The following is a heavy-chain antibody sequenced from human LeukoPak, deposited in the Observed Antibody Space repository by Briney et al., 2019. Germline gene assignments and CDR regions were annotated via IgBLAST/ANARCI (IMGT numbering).Heavy chain of an antibody. V-gene: IGHV3-48*04. Sequence: GGSLRLSCAASGFTFSSYSMNWVRQAPGKGLEWVSYISSSSTIYYADSVKGRFTISRDNAKNSLYLQMNGLRAEDTAVYYCAKDLGSGLDYWGQGTLVTVSS. J-gene: IGHJ4*02. CDR1: GFTFSSYS. D-gene: IGHD2-15*01. CDR2: ISSSSTI. CDR3: AKDLGSGLDY.